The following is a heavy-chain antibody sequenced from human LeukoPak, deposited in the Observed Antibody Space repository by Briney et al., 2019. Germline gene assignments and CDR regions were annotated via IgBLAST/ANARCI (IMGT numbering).Heavy chain of an antibody. Sequence: GGSLRRYCAASGFTCSSYAMSLVRQAPGKGLEWVSALSGSGGSTYYADSVKGRTTITRDNSKNTLYLQMNSLRAEDTAVYYCAKSSASGNSPIDYWGQGTLVTVSS. V-gene: IGHV3-23*01. CDR2: LSGSGGST. CDR3: AKSSASGNSPIDY. CDR1: GFTCSSYA. D-gene: IGHD4-23*01. J-gene: IGHJ4*02.